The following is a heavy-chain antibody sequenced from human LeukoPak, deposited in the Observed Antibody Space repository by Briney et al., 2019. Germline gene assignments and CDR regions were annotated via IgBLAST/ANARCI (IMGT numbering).Heavy chain of an antibody. CDR2: IYYSGST. CDR3: ARRGDGYNVDY. Sequence: SETLSLTCTVSGGSISSYYWSWIRQPPGKGLEWIGYIYYSGSTNYNPSLKSRVTISVDTSKNQFSLKLSSVTAADTAVYYCARRGDGYNVDYWGQGTLVTVSS. J-gene: IGHJ4*02. D-gene: IGHD5-24*01. V-gene: IGHV4-59*08. CDR1: GGSISSYY.